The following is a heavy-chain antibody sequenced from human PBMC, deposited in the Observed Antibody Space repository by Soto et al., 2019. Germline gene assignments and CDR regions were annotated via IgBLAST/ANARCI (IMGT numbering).Heavy chain of an antibody. CDR2: ISYDGSNK. D-gene: IGHD2-21*02. CDR3: ARSYGGNSGGHAFDI. J-gene: IGHJ3*02. Sequence: LRLSCAASVFTFSSYAMHWVRQAPGKGLEWVAVISYDGSNKYYADSVKGRFTISRDNSKNTLYLQMNSLRAEDTAVYYCARSYGGNSGGHAFDIWGQGTMVTVS. V-gene: IGHV3-30-3*01. CDR1: VFTFSSYA.